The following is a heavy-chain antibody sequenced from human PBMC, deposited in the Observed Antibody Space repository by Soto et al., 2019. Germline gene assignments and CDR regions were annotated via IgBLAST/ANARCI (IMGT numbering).Heavy chain of an antibody. V-gene: IGHV3-23*01. D-gene: IGHD4-4*01. CDR3: ARDWKVTAGWGMDV. Sequence: EVQLLESGGDLIQPGGSLRLSCVASGITFGSRAMSWVRQAPGEGLEWVSTITDTGGDAKYADSVRGRFTISRDNSKNTLYLQMNSLRAEDTAVYYCARDWKVTAGWGMDVWGQGTTVTVSS. CDR1: GITFGSRA. J-gene: IGHJ6*02. CDR2: ITDTGGDA.